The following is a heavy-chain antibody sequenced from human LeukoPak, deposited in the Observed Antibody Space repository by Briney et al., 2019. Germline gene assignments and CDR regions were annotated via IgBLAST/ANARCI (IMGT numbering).Heavy chain of an antibody. CDR3: ATEFGVPAAISFQNNWFDP. J-gene: IGHJ5*02. V-gene: IGHV1-24*01. CDR1: GYTLTELS. Sequence: ASVKVSCKVSGYTLTELSMHWVRQAPGKGLEWMGGFDPEDGETIYAQKFQGRVTMTEDTSTDTAYMELSSLRSEDTAVYYCATEFGVPAAISFQNNWFDPWGQGTLVTVSS. CDR2: FDPEDGET. D-gene: IGHD2-2*01.